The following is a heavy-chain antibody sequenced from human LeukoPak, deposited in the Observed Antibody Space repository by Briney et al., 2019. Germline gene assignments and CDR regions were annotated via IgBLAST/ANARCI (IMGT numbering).Heavy chain of an antibody. CDR3: ARHYYDSSSGYFYFDY. V-gene: IGHV4-39*01. Sequence: SETLSLTCTVSGGSISSSSHSWGWIRQPPGKGLEWTGTIYYTGRTYYNPSLESRLTISVDTSKNQFSLKLTSVTAADTAVYYCARHYYDSSSGYFYFDYWGQGTLVTVSS. D-gene: IGHD3-22*01. CDR2: IYYTGRT. CDR1: GGSISSSSHS. J-gene: IGHJ4*02.